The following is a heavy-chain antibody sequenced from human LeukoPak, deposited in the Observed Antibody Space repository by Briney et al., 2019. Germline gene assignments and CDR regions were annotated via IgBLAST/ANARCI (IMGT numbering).Heavy chain of an antibody. CDR2: IYYSGST. J-gene: IGHJ4*02. D-gene: IGHD6-13*01. CDR3: ARDRHKQQFDFTN. Sequence: SETLSLTCTVSGGSISSSSYYWGWIRRPPGKGLEWIGSIYYSGSTYYNPSLKSRVTISVDTSKNQFSLKLSSVTAADTAVYYCARDRHKQQFDFTNWGQGTLVTVSS. CDR1: GGSISSSSYY. V-gene: IGHV4-39*07.